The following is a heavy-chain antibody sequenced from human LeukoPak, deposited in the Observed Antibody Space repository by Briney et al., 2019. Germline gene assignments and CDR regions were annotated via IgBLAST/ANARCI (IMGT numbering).Heavy chain of an antibody. CDR2: IYYSGST. J-gene: IGHJ5*02. CDR1: GGSISSYY. V-gene: IGHV4-59*12. D-gene: IGHD3-10*01. CDR3: ARRLPPTIVVRGVSSDWFDP. Sequence: SETLSLTCTVSGGSISSYYWSWIRQPPGKGLEWIGYIYYSGSTNYNPSLKSRVTISVDTSKNQFSLKLSSVTAADTAVYYCARRLPPTIVVRGVSSDWFDPWGQGTLVTVSS.